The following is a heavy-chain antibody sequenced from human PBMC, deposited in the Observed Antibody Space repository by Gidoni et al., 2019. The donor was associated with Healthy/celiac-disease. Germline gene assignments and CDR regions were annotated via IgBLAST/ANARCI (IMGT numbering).Heavy chain of an antibody. Sequence: EVQLLESGGGLVQPGGSLRLSCAASGFTFRSYAMSWVRQAPGEGRAWVAAISGSGGSTYYADSVKGRFTISRDNSKNTLYLQMNSLRAEDTAVYYCAVSAAGTPYYYYYYGMDVWGQGTTVTVSS. J-gene: IGHJ6*02. D-gene: IGHD6-13*01. V-gene: IGHV3-23*01. CDR3: AVSAAGTPYYYYYYGMDV. CDR1: GFTFRSYA. CDR2: ISGSGGST.